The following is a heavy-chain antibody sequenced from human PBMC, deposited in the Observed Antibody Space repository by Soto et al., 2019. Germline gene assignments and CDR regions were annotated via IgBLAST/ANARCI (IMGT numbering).Heavy chain of an antibody. CDR3: ARPAGRLANWFDP. J-gene: IGHJ5*02. CDR1: GYTFTDYR. V-gene: IGHV1-46*01. D-gene: IGHD6-6*01. CDR2: INPSGGST. Sequence: QVQLVQSGVEVKKPGASVKVSCKASGYTFTDYRMIWVRQAPGQGLEWMGIINPSGGSTNYAPNCQGRVTLTRDSFTSTVYMELSNLRSEDTAVYYCARPAGRLANWFDPWGQGTPVTVSS.